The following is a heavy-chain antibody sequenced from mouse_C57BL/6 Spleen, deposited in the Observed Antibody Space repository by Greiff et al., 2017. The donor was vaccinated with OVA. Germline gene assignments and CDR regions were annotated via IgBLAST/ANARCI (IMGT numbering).Heavy chain of an antibody. D-gene: IGHD2-5*01. CDR3: TRRNPAYYSKGDFDY. J-gene: IGHJ2*01. Sequence: QVQLQQSGAELVRPGASVTLSCKASGYTFTDYEMHWVKQTPVHGLEWIGAIDPETGGTAYNQKFKGKAILTADKSSSTAYMELRSLTSEDSADNYCTRRNPAYYSKGDFDYWGQGTTLTVSS. V-gene: IGHV1-15*01. CDR2: IDPETGGT. CDR1: GYTFTDYE.